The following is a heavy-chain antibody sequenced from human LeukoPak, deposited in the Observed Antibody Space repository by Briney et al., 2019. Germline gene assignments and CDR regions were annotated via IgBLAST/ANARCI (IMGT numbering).Heavy chain of an antibody. Sequence: GASVKVSRKASGYTFTDYYIHWVRQAPGRGLESLGWINANSGGTNYAQKFRGRVTMTRDTSISTAYMEHSELTSDDTAVYYCARGHNSGYSNSLDPWGQGTLVTVSS. CDR1: GYTFTDYY. V-gene: IGHV1-2*02. J-gene: IGHJ5*02. CDR3: ARGHNSGYSNSLDP. CDR2: INANSGGT. D-gene: IGHD3-22*01.